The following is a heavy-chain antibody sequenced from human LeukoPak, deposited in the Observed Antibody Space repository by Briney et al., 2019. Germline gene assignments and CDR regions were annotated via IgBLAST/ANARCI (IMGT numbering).Heavy chain of an antibody. CDR2: INHSGST. V-gene: IGHV4-34*01. D-gene: IGHD2-2*01. Sequence: SETLSLTCAVYGGSFSGYYWSWLRQPPGKGLEWIGEINHSGSTNYNPSLKSRVTISVDTSKNQFSLKLSSVTAADTAVYYCARGPIGIVVVPAAVYFDYWGQGTLVTVSS. CDR1: GGSFSGYY. CDR3: ARGPIGIVVVPAAVYFDY. J-gene: IGHJ4*02.